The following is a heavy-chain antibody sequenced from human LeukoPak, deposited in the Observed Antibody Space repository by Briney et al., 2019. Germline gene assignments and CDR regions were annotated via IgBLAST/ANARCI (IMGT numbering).Heavy chain of an antibody. J-gene: IGHJ4*02. V-gene: IGHV3-21*01. CDR2: ISSSSSYI. D-gene: IGHD3-3*01. CDR1: GFTFSSYS. Sequence: TGGSLRLSCAASGFTFSSYSMNWVRQAPGKGLEWVSSISSSSSYIYYADSVKGRFTISRDNAKNSLYLQMNSLRAEDTAVYYCARDGPVMDFWSGLDYWGQGTLVTVSS. CDR3: ARDGPVMDFWSGLDY.